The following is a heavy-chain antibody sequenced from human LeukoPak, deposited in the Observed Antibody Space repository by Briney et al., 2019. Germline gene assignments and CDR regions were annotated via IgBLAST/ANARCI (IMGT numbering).Heavy chain of an antibody. CDR2: TSSSISYI. D-gene: IGHD6-6*01. J-gene: IGHJ4*02. V-gene: IGHV3-21*01. CDR1: GFTFSSYS. Sequence: GVSLRLSCAASGFTFSSYSMNWVRQAPGKGLEWVSDTSSSISYIYYADSLKGRFTISTDNAKNSLYLQMNSLRAEDTAVYYCAGGIAVRVFYWGEGTLCTLSS. CDR3: AGGIAVRVFY.